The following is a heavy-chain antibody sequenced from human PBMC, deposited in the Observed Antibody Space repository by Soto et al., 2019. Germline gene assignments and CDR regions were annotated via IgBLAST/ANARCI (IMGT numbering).Heavy chain of an antibody. V-gene: IGHV4-59*01. CDR1: GGSISSYY. CDR2: IYYSGST. D-gene: IGHD3-3*01. J-gene: IGHJ4*02. Sequence: SETLSLTCTVSGGSISSYYWSWMRQPPGKGLEWIGYIYYSGSTNYNPSLKSRVTISVDTSKNQFSLKLSSVTAADTAVYYCARVRRSGWSGYYTHFDYWGQGTLVTVSS. CDR3: ARVRRSGWSGYYTHFDY.